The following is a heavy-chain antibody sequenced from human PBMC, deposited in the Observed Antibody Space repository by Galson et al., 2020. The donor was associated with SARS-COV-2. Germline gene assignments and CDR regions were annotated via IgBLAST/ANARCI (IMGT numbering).Heavy chain of an antibody. CDR2: IDWDDDK. CDR3: ARIRDGSYEGFAFDI. Sequence: SGPTLVKPTQTLTLTCTFSGFSLSTSGMCVSWIRQPPGKALEWLALIDWDDDKYYSTSLKTRLTISKDTSKNQVVLTMTNMDPVDTATYYCARIRDGSYEGFAFDIWGQGTMVTVSS. J-gene: IGHJ3*02. CDR1: GFSLSTSGMC. D-gene: IGHD1-26*01. V-gene: IGHV2-70*01.